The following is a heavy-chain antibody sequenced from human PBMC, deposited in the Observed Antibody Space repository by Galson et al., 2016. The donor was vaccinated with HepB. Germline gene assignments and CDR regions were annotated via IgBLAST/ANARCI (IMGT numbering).Heavy chain of an antibody. V-gene: IGHV4-4*02. CDR3: ARQYWGGPSDY. CDR1: GVSITSNDW. J-gene: IGHJ4*02. Sequence: ETLSLTCAVSGVSITSNDWWSWVRQPPGQGLEWIGLIFHSGRVKYTPSLASRVTISIDTSNNHFSLRLTSVTAADTALYYCARQYWGGPSDYWGQGTLVTVSS. D-gene: IGHD2/OR15-2a*01. CDR2: IFHSGRV.